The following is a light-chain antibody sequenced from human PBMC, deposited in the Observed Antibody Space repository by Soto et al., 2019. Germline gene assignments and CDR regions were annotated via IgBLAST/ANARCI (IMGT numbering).Light chain of an antibody. CDR1: QSVLYSSNNKNY. CDR3: QQYYRTTWT. Sequence: DIVMTQSPDSLAVSLGERATINCKSSQSVLYSSNNKNYLAWYQQKPGQPPKLLIYWASTRESGVPDRFSGSGSGTDFTLTISSLQAEDVAVYYCQQYYRTTWTLGKGPKVEIK. CDR2: WAS. V-gene: IGKV4-1*01. J-gene: IGKJ1*01.